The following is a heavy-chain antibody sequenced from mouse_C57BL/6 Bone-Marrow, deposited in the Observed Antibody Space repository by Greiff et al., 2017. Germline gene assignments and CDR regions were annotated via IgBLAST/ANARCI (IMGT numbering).Heavy chain of an antibody. J-gene: IGHJ2*01. CDR3: ASPRGGY. CDR2: IYPSASET. V-gene: IGHV1-61*01. Sequence: VQLQQPGAELVRPGSSVKLSCKASGYTFTSYWMDWVKQRPGQGLEWIGNIYPSASETHYNQKFKDKATLTVDKSSSTPYIQRSSLKSEGSSVYYCASPRGGYCGQGTTLTDSS. CDR1: GYTFTSYW.